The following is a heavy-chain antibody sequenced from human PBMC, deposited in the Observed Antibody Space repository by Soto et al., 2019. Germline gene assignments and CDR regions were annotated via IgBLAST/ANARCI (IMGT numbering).Heavy chain of an antibody. CDR2: ISGSGGST. CDR1: GFTFSSYA. D-gene: IGHD5-12*01. CDR3: AKSGYSAQGY. Sequence: WPLRLSCAASGFTFSSYAMSWVRQAPGKGLEWVSAISGSGGSTYYADSVKGRFTISRDNSKNTLYLQMNSLRAEDTAVYYCAKSGYSAQGYWGQGTLVTVSS. V-gene: IGHV3-23*01. J-gene: IGHJ4*02.